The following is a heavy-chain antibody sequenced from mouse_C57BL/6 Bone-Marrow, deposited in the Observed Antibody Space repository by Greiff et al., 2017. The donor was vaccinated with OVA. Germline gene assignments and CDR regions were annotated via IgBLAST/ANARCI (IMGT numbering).Heavy chain of an antibody. Sequence: EVQLQESGPSLVRPSQTLSLTCTVTGFSINSDCYWIWIRQFPGNKLEYIGYTFYSGITYYNPSLESRTYITRDTSKNQFSLKLSSVTTEDTATYYCARGQLRPPYYYAMDYWGQGTSVTVSS. CDR2: TFYSGIT. J-gene: IGHJ4*01. CDR3: ARGQLRPPYYYAMDY. V-gene: IGHV3-3*01. D-gene: IGHD3-2*02. CDR1: GFSINSDCY.